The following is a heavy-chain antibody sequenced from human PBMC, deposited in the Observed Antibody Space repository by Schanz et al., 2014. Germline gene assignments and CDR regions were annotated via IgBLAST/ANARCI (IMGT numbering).Heavy chain of an antibody. Sequence: VQLVESGGGLVRPGGSLRLSCVASGFNFGHYGINLVRQAPGKGLEWVSVIYSGGSTYYADSVKGRFTISRDNSKNTLYLQMNSLRPEDTALYYCVGIHVAVAEAFYWGQGALVIVS. V-gene: IGHV3-66*02. D-gene: IGHD6-19*01. J-gene: IGHJ4*02. CDR2: IYSGGST. CDR1: GFNFGHYG. CDR3: VGIHVAVAEAFY.